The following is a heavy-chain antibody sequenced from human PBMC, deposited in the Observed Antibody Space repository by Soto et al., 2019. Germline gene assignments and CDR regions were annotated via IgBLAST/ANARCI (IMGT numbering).Heavy chain of an antibody. CDR3: ARDTQSLAVVEVLFDY. Sequence: GGSLRLSCAASGFTFSSYAMHWVRQAPGKGLEWVSYISSSSSTIYYADSVKGRFTISRDNAKNSLYLQMNSLRDEDTAVYYCARDTQSLAVVEVLFDYWGQGTLVTVSS. J-gene: IGHJ4*02. D-gene: IGHD3-22*01. CDR2: ISSSSSTI. CDR1: GFTFSSYA. V-gene: IGHV3-48*02.